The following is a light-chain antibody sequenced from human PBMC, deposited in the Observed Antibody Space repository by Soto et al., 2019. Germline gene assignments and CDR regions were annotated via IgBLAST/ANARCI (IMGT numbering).Light chain of an antibody. CDR1: QSVSNN. V-gene: IGKV3-15*01. J-gene: IGKJ1*01. CDR2: GAA. Sequence: EIVLTQSPGTLSLSPGERATLSCRASQSVSNNYLAWYQQKPGQAPRLLIYGAATRATGIPARFSGSGSGTEFTLTISSLQSEDFAIYYCQQYHNWPAFGQGTKVDIK. CDR3: QQYHNWPA.